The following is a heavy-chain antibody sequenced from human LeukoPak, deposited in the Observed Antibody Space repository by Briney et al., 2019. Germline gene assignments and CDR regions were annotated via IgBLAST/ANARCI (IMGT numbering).Heavy chain of an antibody. J-gene: IGHJ4*02. CDR2: ISYDGSNK. V-gene: IGHV3-30*03. D-gene: IGHD6-19*01. CDR1: GFTFSTYS. Sequence: PGGSLRLSCAASGFTFSTYSMNWVRQAPGKGLEWVAVISYDGSNKYYADSVKGRFTISRDNSKNTLYLQMNSLRAEDTAVYYCARDGPQAGLYFDYWGQGTLVTVSS. CDR3: ARDGPQAGLYFDY.